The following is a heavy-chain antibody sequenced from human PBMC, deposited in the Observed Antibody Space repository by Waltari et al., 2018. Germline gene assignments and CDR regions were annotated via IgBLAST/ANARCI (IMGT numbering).Heavy chain of an antibody. CDR1: GFTFSSSE. Sequence: EVQLVESGGGLVQPGGSLRLSCAASGFTFSSSEMNWVRQAPGKGLEWVSYISSSGSTIYYADSVKVRFTISRDNAKNSLYLQMNSLRAEDTAVYYCARYCSGGSCHGSFDYWGQGTLVTVSS. D-gene: IGHD2-15*01. CDR3: ARYCSGGSCHGSFDY. J-gene: IGHJ4*02. V-gene: IGHV3-48*03. CDR2: ISSSGSTI.